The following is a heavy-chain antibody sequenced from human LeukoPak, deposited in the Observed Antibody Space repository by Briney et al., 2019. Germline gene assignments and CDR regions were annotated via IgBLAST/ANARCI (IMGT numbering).Heavy chain of an antibody. Sequence: VGSLSLSCAASGFTFSSYCMHWVRQAPGKGLVWVSRINSDGISTSYADSVKGRFTISRDNAKNTLYLQINSLRAEDTAVYYCATLPLSDYWGQGTLVTVSS. CDR3: ATLPLSDY. CDR2: INSDGIST. D-gene: IGHD1-26*01. CDR1: GFTFSSYC. V-gene: IGHV3-74*01. J-gene: IGHJ4*02.